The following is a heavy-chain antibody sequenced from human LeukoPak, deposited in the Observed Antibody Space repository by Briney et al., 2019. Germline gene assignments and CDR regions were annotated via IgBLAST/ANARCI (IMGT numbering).Heavy chain of an antibody. D-gene: IGHD6-13*01. V-gene: IGHV4-34*01. CDR1: GGSISSYY. Sequence: PSETLSLTCTVSGGSISSYYWSWIRQPPGKGLEWIGEINHSGSTNYNPSLKSRVTISVDTSKNQFSLKLSSVTAADTAVYYCARAGYSSSWSNRGYFQHWGQGTLVTVSS. CDR2: INHSGST. CDR3: ARAGYSSSWSNRGYFQH. J-gene: IGHJ1*01.